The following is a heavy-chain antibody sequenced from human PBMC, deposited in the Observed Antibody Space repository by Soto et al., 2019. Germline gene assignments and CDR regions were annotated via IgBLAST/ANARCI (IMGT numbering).Heavy chain of an antibody. J-gene: IGHJ6*02. CDR2: ISWDGGST. V-gene: IGHV3-43D*03. Sequence: GGSLRLSCAASGFTFDDYAMHWVRQAPGKGLEWVSLISWDGGSTYYADSVKGRFTISRDNSKNSLYLQMNSLRAEDTALYYCAKDIGTVVTGYYYYYDKDVWGQGTTVTVSS. D-gene: IGHD2-15*01. CDR3: AKDIGTVVTGYYYYYDKDV. CDR1: GFTFDDYA.